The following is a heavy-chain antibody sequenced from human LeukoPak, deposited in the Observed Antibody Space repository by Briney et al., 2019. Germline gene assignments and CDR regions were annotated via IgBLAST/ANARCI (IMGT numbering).Heavy chain of an antibody. V-gene: IGHV5-51*01. CDR3: ARRYDFWSGYPTAFDY. CDR2: IYPGDSDT. CDR1: GYSFTSYW. Sequence: GESLKISCKGSGYSFTSYWIGWVRQMPGKGLEWMGIIYPGDSDTRYSPSFQGQVTISADKSISTAYLQWSSLKASDTAMYYCARRYDFWSGYPTAFDYWGQGTLVTVSS. J-gene: IGHJ4*02. D-gene: IGHD3-3*01.